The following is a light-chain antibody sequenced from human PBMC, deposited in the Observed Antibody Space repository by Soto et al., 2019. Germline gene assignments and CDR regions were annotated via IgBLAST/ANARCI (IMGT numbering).Light chain of an antibody. CDR1: QGISSY. V-gene: IGKV1-39*01. Sequence: DIQMTQSPSSLSASVGDRVTITCRASQGISSYLSWYQQNPGKAPKFLIYAASSLQRGVPSRFSGSGSGTDSTLTISRLQPEDFATYYCQQSYSTPITFGQGTRLEIK. CDR3: QQSYSTPIT. CDR2: AAS. J-gene: IGKJ5*01.